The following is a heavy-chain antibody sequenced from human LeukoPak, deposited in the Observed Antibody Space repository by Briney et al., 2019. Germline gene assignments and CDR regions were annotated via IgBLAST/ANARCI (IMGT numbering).Heavy chain of an antibody. Sequence: GGSLRLSCGASGFIFSSFNMIWVRQAPGKGLEWVSPISSSSTYIYYADSVKGRFTISRDNAKNSLYLQMNSLSAEDTAVYYCARQEGSYDSADFDYWGQGTLVAVSS. CDR3: ARQEGSYDSADFDY. CDR2: ISSSSTYI. V-gene: IGHV3-21*01. D-gene: IGHD3-22*01. J-gene: IGHJ4*02. CDR1: GFIFSSFN.